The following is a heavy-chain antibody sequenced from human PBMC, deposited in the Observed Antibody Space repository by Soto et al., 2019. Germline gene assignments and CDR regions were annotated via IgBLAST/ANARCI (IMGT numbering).Heavy chain of an antibody. V-gene: IGHV1-69*13. D-gene: IGHD3-22*01. CDR2: IIPIFGTA. Sequence: GASVKVSCKASGGTFSSYAISWVRQAPGQGLEWMGGIIPIFGTANYAQKFQGRVTITADESTSTAYMELSSLRSEDTAVYYCARATTTRGSGYYSHFDYWGQGTLVTVSS. J-gene: IGHJ4*02. CDR1: GGTFSSYA. CDR3: ARATTTRGSGYYSHFDY.